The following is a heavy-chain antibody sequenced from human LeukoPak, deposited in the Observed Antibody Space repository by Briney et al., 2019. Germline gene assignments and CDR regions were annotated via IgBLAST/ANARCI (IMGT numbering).Heavy chain of an antibody. CDR3: ARGGLYDILTGYSDY. J-gene: IGHJ4*02. CDR2: ISAYNGNT. V-gene: IGHV1-18*01. CDR1: GYTFTSYG. D-gene: IGHD3-9*01. Sequence: GASVKVSCKASGYTFTSYGISWVRQAPGQGLEWMGWISAYNGNTNYAQKLHGRVTMTTDTSTSTAYMELRSLRSDDTAVYYCARGGLYDILTGYSDYWGQGTLVTVSS.